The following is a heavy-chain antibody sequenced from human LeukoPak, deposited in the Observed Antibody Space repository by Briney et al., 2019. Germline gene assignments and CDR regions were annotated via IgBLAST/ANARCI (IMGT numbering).Heavy chain of an antibody. V-gene: IGHV1-46*01. CDR1: GYTFTSNY. J-gene: IGHJ5*02. Sequence: ASVKVSCKASGYTFTSNYIHWVRQAPGQGLEWMGMIYPRDGSTSYAQKFQGRVTVTRDTSTSTAYMELRSLRSDDTAVYYCARDRGLNWFDPWGQGTLVTVSS. CDR3: ARDRGLNWFDP. D-gene: IGHD3-10*01. CDR2: IYPRDGST.